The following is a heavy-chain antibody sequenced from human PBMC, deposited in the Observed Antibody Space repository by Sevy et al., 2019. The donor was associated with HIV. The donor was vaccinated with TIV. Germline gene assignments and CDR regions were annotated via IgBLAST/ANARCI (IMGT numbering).Heavy chain of an antibody. Sequence: ASVKVSCKASGYTITSYGISWVRQAPGQGLEWMGWISAYNGNTNYAQKLQGRVTMTTDTSTSTAYMELRSLRSDDTAVYYCARALFGAAAGSNWFDPWGQGTLVTVSS. CDR3: ARALFGAAAGSNWFDP. J-gene: IGHJ5*02. CDR2: ISAYNGNT. CDR1: GYTITSYG. D-gene: IGHD6-13*01. V-gene: IGHV1-18*01.